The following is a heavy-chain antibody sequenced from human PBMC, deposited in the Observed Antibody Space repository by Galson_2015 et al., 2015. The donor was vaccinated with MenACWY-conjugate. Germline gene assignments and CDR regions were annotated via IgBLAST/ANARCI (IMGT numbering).Heavy chain of an antibody. V-gene: IGHV3-15*07. CDR2: IKSINDGGAT. J-gene: IGHJ4*02. D-gene: IGHD1-26*01. CDR3: TMDLKWGF. CDR1: GFTFNTAW. Sequence: SLRLSCAASGFTFNTAWLNWVRQAPGKGLEWVGRIKSINDGGATEYAAPVKGRFTISRDDSENTLFLQMNSLKSEDTAVYYCTMDLKWGFWGQGTLVAVSS.